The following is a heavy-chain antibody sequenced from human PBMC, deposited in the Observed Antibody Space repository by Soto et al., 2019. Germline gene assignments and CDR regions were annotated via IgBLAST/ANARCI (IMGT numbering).Heavy chain of an antibody. J-gene: IGHJ5*02. CDR3: ARDLKGGVVTPYNWFDP. CDR2: IIPIFGTA. Sequence: SVKVSCKASGGTFSSYAISWVRQAPGQGLEWMGGIIPIFGTANYAQKFQGRVTITADESTSTAYMELSSLRSEDTAVYYCARDLKGGVVTPYNWFDPWGQGTLVTVSS. CDR1: GGTFSSYA. V-gene: IGHV1-69*13. D-gene: IGHD3-3*01.